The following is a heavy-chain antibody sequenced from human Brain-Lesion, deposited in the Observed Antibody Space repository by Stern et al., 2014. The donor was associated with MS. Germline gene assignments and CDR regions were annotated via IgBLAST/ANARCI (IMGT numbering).Heavy chain of an antibody. CDR1: GASVGGGDWY. D-gene: IGHD1-1*01. V-gene: IGHV4-30-4*01. CDR2: IYYSGTT. Sequence: VQLVESGPGLVKPSQTLSLACAVSGASVGGGDWYWSWIRQPPGKGLEWLGHIYYSGTTYYKTSLKSRLIISLDTSKNQFSLNLTSVTAADTAVYYCAGAIGKYELLESFDMWGQGTMVTVSS. J-gene: IGHJ3*02. CDR3: AGAIGKYELLESFDM.